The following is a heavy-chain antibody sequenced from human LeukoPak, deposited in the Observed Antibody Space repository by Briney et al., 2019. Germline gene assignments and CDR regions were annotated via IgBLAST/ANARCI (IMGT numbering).Heavy chain of an antibody. J-gene: IGHJ4*02. CDR3: AREPSGIVAPAGY. D-gene: IGHD3-22*01. CDR1: GYTFTGYY. Sequence: ASVKVSCKASGYTFTGYYMHWVRQAPGQGLEWMGWISPNSGGTNYAQKFRGRVTMTRDTSISTAYMELSRLRSDDTAVYYCAREPSGIVAPAGYWGQGTLVTVSS. V-gene: IGHV1-2*02. CDR2: ISPNSGGT.